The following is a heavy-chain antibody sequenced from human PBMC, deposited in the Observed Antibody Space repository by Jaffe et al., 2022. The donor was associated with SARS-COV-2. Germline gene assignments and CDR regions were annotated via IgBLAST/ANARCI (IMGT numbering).Heavy chain of an antibody. CDR1: GFTFSSYG. J-gene: IGHJ3*02. V-gene: IGHV3-33*01. D-gene: IGHD2-21*02. Sequence: QVQLVESGGGVVQPGRSLRLSCAASGFTFSSYGMHWVRQAPGKGLEWVAVIWYDGSNKYYADSVKGRFTISRDNSKNTLYLQMNSLRAEDTAVYYCARDPCGGDCEGAFDIWGQGTMVTVSS. CDR2: IWYDGSNK. CDR3: ARDPCGGDCEGAFDI.